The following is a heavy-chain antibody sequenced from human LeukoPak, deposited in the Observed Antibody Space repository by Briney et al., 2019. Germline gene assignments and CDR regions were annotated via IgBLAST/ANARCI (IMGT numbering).Heavy chain of an antibody. V-gene: IGHV3-30*14. CDR2: LSYDGTNK. CDR1: GFTFSNYA. Sequence: PGRSLRLSCAASGFTFSNYAMHWVRQAPGRGLEWVAVLSYDGTNKYYAESVRGRFTISRDNSKNTLYLQMNSLSAEDTAVYYCARDDSSSWFRDYWGQGTLVTVSS. CDR3: ARDDSSSWFRDY. J-gene: IGHJ4*02. D-gene: IGHD6-13*01.